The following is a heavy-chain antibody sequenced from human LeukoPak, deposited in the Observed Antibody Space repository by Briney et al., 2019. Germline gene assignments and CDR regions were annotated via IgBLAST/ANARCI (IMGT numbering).Heavy chain of an antibody. Sequence: GGSLRLSCAASGFTFSSYAMSWFRQAPGKGLEWVSAISGSGGSTYYADSVKGRFTISRDNSKNTLYQQMNSLRAEDTAVYYCAKVEWILYGGVDYWGQGTLVTVSS. V-gene: IGHV3-23*01. CDR3: AKVEWILYGGVDY. D-gene: IGHD3-3*01. CDR1: GFTFSSYA. CDR2: ISGSGGST. J-gene: IGHJ4*02.